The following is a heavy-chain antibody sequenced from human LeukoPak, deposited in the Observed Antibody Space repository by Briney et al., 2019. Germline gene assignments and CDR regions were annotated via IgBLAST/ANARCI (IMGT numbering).Heavy chain of an antibody. J-gene: IGHJ6*02. CDR2: INHSGST. Sequence: SETLSLTCAVYGGSFSGYYWSWIRQPPGKGLEWIGEINHSGSTNYNPSLKSRVTISVDTSKNQFSLKLSSVTAADTAVYYCARENSGYYYGMDVWGQGTTVTVSS. CDR3: ARENSGYYYGMDV. D-gene: IGHD2-21*01. V-gene: IGHV4-34*01. CDR1: GGSFSGYY.